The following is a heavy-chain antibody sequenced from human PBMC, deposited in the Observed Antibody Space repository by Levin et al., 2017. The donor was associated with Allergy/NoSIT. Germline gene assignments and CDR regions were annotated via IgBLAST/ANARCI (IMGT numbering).Heavy chain of an antibody. V-gene: IGHV3-7*01. Sequence: QSGGSLRLSCAASGFTFSSYWMSWVRQAPGKGLEWVANIKQDGSEKYYVDSVKGRFTISRDNAKNSLYLQMNSLRAEDTAVYYCARYCSSTSCRTPDAFDIWGQGTMVTVSS. CDR3: ARYCSSTSCRTPDAFDI. D-gene: IGHD2-2*01. J-gene: IGHJ3*02. CDR2: IKQDGSEK. CDR1: GFTFSSYW.